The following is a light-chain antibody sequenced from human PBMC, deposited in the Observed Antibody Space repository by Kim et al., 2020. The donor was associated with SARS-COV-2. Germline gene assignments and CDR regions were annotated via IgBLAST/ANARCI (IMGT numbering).Light chain of an antibody. V-gene: IGLV1-40*01. CDR1: SSNIGAGHD. CDR2: KHT. Sequence: QRFPTSCTGSSSNIGAGHDVHWYQLLPGTAPKLLIFKHTDRPSGVPDRFSGSKSGASASLAITGLQAEDEADYYCQSYDNILSASVFGGGTQLTVL. J-gene: IGLJ3*02. CDR3: QSYDNILSASV.